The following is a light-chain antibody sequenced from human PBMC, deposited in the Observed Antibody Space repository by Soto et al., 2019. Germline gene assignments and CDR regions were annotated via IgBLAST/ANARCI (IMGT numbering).Light chain of an antibody. CDR3: QQANSFPFT. V-gene: IGKV1-12*01. Sequence: DIKMTQSPSSVSASVGDRITITCRASQGISSWLVWYQQKPGKAPKLLIYGASSLQSGVPSRFSGSGSGTDFTLTISSLQPEDFATYYCQQANSFPFTFGGGTKLEIK. J-gene: IGKJ4*01. CDR2: GAS. CDR1: QGISSW.